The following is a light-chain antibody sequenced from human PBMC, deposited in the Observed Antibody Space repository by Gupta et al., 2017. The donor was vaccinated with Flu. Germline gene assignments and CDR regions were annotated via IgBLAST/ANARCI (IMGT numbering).Light chain of an antibody. CDR2: AAS. J-gene: IGKJ4*01. CDR1: QSISSY. CDR3: QQSYSTPPLT. V-gene: IGKV1-39*01. Sequence: IQMTQRASSLFTSVGDRVTITCRASQSISSYLNWYQQKPGKAPKLLIYAASSLQSGVPSRFSGSGSGTDFTLTISSLQPEDFATYYCQQSYSTPPLTFGGGTKVEIK.